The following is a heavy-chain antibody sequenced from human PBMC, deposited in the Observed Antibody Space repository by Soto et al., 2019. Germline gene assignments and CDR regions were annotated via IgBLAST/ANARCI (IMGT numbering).Heavy chain of an antibody. CDR3: AREDSSSWSEFDY. V-gene: IGHV3-48*03. Sequence: GSLRLSCAASGFTFISYEINFFRHAPCKGLEWVSYISSSGSTIYYADSVKGRFTISRDNAKNSLYLQMNSLRAEDTAVYYCAREDSSSWSEFDYWGQGTLVTVSS. J-gene: IGHJ4*02. D-gene: IGHD6-13*01. CDR1: GFTFISYE. CDR2: ISSSGSTI.